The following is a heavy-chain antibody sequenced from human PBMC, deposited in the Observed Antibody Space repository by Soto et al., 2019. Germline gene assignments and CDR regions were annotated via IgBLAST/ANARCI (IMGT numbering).Heavy chain of an antibody. D-gene: IGHD2-2*02. V-gene: IGHV4-59*12. CDR1: GGSISSYY. J-gene: IGHJ4*02. CDR3: ASLFASTYTPRPFDH. Sequence: SETLSLTCTVSGGSISSYYWSWIRQPPGKGLEWIGYIYYSGSTNYNPSLKSRVTISVDTSKNQFSLKLSSVSAEDTAVYYCASLFASTYTPRPFDHWGQGTQVTVSS. CDR2: IYYSGST.